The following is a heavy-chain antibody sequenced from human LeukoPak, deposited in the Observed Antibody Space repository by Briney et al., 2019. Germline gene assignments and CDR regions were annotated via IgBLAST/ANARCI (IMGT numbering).Heavy chain of an antibody. J-gene: IGHJ4*02. D-gene: IGHD3-22*01. CDR2: LSDSGTTT. Sequence: GGSLRLSCAASGFTFSDYAMSWVRQVPGKGLEWVSTLSDSGTTTFYANSVKGRFTISRDSSKNTLYLQMNSLRAADTALYYCTKDYDTVGYYSSDYWGQGTLVTVSS. V-gene: IGHV3-23*01. CDR3: TKDYDTVGYYSSDY. CDR1: GFTFSDYA.